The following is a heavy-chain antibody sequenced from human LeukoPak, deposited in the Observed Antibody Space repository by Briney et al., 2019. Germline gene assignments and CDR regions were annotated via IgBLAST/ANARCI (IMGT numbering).Heavy chain of an antibody. CDR1: GFTFSTYS. J-gene: IGHJ4*02. D-gene: IGHD3-22*01. CDR3: ARDQADSSGYYFYSFDY. Sequence: GESLRLSCAASGFTFSTYSMNWLRLAPGKGLEWVSSISPDSNYKYYVDSVKGRFTISRDNAKSSLYLQMNSLRAEDTAVYYCARDQADSSGYYFYSFDYWGQGTLVSVSS. V-gene: IGHV3-21*01. CDR2: ISPDSNYK.